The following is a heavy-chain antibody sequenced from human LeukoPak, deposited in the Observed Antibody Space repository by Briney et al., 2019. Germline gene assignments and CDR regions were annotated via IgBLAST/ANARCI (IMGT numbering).Heavy chain of an antibody. J-gene: IGHJ5*02. CDR1: GGSISSSSYY. CDR2: IYYSGST. CDR3: ARLGIAAAGTGFDP. V-gene: IGHV4-39*01. D-gene: IGHD6-13*01. Sequence: PSETLSLTCTVSGGSISSSSYYWGWIRQPPGKGLEWIGSIYYSGSTYYNPSLKSRVTISVVTSKNQFSLKLSSVTAADTAVYYCARLGIAAAGTGFDPWGQGTLVTVSS.